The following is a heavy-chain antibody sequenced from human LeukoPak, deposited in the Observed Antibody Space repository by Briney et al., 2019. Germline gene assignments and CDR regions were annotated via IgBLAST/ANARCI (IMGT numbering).Heavy chain of an antibody. CDR1: GYSFTSYW. CDR2: IYPGDSDT. V-gene: IGHV5-51*01. Sequence: GESLKISCKGSGYSFTSYWIGWVRQMPGKGLEWMGIIYPGDSDTRYSPSFQGRVTISADKSISTAYLQWSSLKASDTAMYYCARSGRRWQLEPYYYYYGMDVWGQGTTVTVSS. J-gene: IGHJ6*02. CDR3: ARSGRRWQLEPYYYYYGMDV. D-gene: IGHD6-6*01.